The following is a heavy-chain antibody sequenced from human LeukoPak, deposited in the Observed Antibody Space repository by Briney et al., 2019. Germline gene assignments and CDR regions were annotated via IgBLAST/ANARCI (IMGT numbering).Heavy chain of an antibody. CDR3: ARDLSGSREY. J-gene: IGHJ4*02. CDR2: INTDGSSP. D-gene: IGHD3-3*01. CDR1: GFTFSSYA. Sequence: GGSLRLSCAASGFTFSSYAMSWVRQAPGKGLVWVSHINTDGSSPSYADSVKGRFTISRDNAKNTLYLQMNSLRAEDTAVYYCARDLSGSREYWGQGTLVIVSS. V-gene: IGHV3-74*01.